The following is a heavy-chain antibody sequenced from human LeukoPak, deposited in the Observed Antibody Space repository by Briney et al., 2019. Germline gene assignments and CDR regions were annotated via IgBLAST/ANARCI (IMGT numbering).Heavy chain of an antibody. D-gene: IGHD1-14*01. CDR2: MNPNSGNT. V-gene: IGHV1-8*01. J-gene: IGHJ5*02. Sequence: ASVKVSCKASGYTFTSYDINWVRQATGQGLEWMGWMNPNSGNTGYAQKFQGRVTMTRNTSISTAYMELSSLRSEDTAVYYCARGRRLRGLFDPWGQGTLVTVSS. CDR1: GYTFTSYD. CDR3: ARGRRLRGLFDP.